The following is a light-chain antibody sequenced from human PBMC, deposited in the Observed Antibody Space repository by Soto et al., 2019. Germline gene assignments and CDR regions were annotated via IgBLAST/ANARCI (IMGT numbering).Light chain of an antibody. CDR2: QDN. CDR1: KLGDKY. CDR3: QAWDSSTVL. J-gene: IGLJ2*01. V-gene: IGLV3-1*01. Sequence: SYELTQPPSVSVSPGQTASITCSGNKLGDKYPCWYQQKPGQSPVLVIYQDNKRPSGIPERFSGSKSGNTSTLTISGTQAMDEADYYCQAWDSSTVLFGGGTKLTVL.